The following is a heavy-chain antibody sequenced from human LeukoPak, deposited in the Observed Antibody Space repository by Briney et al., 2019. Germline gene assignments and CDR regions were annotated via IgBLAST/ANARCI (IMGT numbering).Heavy chain of an antibody. V-gene: IGHV4-59*01. D-gene: IGHD2-2*01. CDR3: ARFCSSTSCYGFDP. CDR1: GGSISNYY. Sequence: KPSETLSLTCTVSGGSISNYYWSWLRQPPGKGLEWIGYIYYSGGTNYNPSLKRRVTISLDTSKNQFSLKLSSVTAADTAVYYCARFCSSTSCYGFDPWGQGTLVTVSS. CDR2: IYYSGGT. J-gene: IGHJ5*02.